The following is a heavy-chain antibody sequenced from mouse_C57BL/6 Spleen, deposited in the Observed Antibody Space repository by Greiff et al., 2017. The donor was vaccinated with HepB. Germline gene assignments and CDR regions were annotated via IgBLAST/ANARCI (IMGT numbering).Heavy chain of an antibody. D-gene: IGHD1-1*01. J-gene: IGHJ2*01. CDR3: ARSGFYDLYGSSEGDCY. Sequence: VQLQQPGAELVMPGASVKLSCKASGYTFTSYWMHWVKQRPGQGLEWIGEIDPSDSYTNYNQKLKGKSTLTVDKSSSTAYMQLSILTSEYSAVYYYARSGFYDLYGSSEGDCYWGQGTTLTVSS. CDR1: GYTFTSYW. V-gene: IGHV1-69*01. CDR2: IDPSDSYT.